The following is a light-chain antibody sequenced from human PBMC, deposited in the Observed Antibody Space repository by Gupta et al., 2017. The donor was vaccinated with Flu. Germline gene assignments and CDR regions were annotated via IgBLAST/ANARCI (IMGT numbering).Light chain of an antibody. Sequence: TSDVGGYDSVSWYQQRPGTAHKLMIYDVSNRPSGISSRFSGSKSGNTASLTISGLQAEDEADYYCSSYTSTLAVTFGGGTKLTVL. J-gene: IGLJ2*01. CDR3: SSYTSTLAVT. V-gene: IGLV2-14*04. CDR1: TSDVGGYDS. CDR2: DVS.